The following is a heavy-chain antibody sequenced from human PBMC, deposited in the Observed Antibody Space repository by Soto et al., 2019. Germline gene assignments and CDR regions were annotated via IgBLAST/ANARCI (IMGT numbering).Heavy chain of an antibody. CDR1: GGSIRSYF. CDR3: AREVLPRGEGSWFDP. Sequence: QVQLQESGPGLVKPSETLSLTCTVSGGSIRSYFWAWIRQPPGKGLEWIGYLHYSGSTHYNPSLKSRATRSEDPSKNQFSLSLSSVTAADTAVYYCAREVLPRGEGSWFDPWGQGTLVIVSS. V-gene: IGHV4-59*08. CDR2: LHYSGST. J-gene: IGHJ5*02. D-gene: IGHD3-10*01.